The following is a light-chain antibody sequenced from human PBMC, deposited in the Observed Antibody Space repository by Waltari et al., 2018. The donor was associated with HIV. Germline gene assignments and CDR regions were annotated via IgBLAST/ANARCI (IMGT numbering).Light chain of an antibody. CDR2: EVS. V-gene: IGLV2-14*01. Sequence: SALTQPASVSGSPGQSITISCTVTSSDVGGYNYVSWYQPPPGKAPKRMIYEVSNRPSGVSNRFSGSKSGNTASLTISGLQAEDEADYYCSSYTSSSTYVFGTGPKVTVL. CDR3: SSYTSSSTYV. CDR1: SSDVGGYNY. J-gene: IGLJ1*01.